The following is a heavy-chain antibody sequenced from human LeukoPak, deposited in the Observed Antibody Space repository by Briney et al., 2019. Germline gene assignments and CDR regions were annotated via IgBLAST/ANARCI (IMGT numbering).Heavy chain of an antibody. Sequence: GSVKVSWKASGYTFTSYYMHWVRQAPGQGLEWMGIINPSGGSTSYAQKFQGRVTMTRDMSTSTDYMELSSLRSEDTAVYYCARDNSVDDTAWWFDPWGQGTLVTVSS. D-gene: IGHD3-9*01. CDR1: GYTFTSYY. CDR2: INPSGGST. V-gene: IGHV1-46*01. CDR3: ARDNSVDDTAWWFDP. J-gene: IGHJ5*02.